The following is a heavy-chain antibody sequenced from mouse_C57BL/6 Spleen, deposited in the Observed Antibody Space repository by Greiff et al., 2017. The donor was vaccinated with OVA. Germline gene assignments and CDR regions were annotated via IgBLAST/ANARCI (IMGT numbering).Heavy chain of an antibody. D-gene: IGHD1-1*01. CDR1: GYTFTDYE. J-gene: IGHJ1*03. V-gene: IGHV1-15*01. CDR2: IDPETGGT. CDR3: TRSDYGSSSPAGYFDV. Sequence: QVQLKESGAELVRPGASVTLSCKASGYTFTDYEMHWVKQTPVHGLEWIGAIDPETGGTAYNQKFKGKAILTADKSSSTAYMELRSLTSEDSAVYYCTRSDYGSSSPAGYFDVWGTGTTVTVSS.